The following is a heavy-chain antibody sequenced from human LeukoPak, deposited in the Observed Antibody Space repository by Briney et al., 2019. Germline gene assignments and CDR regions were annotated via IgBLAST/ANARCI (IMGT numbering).Heavy chain of an antibody. CDR3: AKGGSYYELDY. V-gene: IGHV3-9*03. CDR1: GFTFEDYA. J-gene: IGHJ4*02. D-gene: IGHD1-26*01. CDR2: ISWNSGSI. Sequence: PGGSLRLSCVASGFTFEDYALHWVRQAPGKGLEWVSGISWNSGSIGYADSVKGRFTISRDNAKNSLHVQMNSLRAEDMALYYCAKGGSYYELDYWGQGTLVTVSS.